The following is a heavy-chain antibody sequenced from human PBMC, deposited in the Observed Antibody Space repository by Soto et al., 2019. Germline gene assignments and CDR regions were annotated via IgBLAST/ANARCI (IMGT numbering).Heavy chain of an antibody. CDR2: IIPILGIA. V-gene: IGHV1-69*02. D-gene: IGHD3-3*01. Sequence: QVQLVQSGAEVKKPGSSVKVSCKASGGTFSSYTISWVRQAPGQGLEWMGRIIPILGIANYAQKFQGRVTITEDKSTSTTYMELSSLRSEYTAVYYCARGPTIEYFQHWGQGTLVTVSS. CDR3: ARGPTIEYFQH. CDR1: GGTFSSYT. J-gene: IGHJ1*01.